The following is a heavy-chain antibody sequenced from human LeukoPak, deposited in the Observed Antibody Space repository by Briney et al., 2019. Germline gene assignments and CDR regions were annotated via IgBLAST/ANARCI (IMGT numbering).Heavy chain of an antibody. V-gene: IGHV4-34*01. CDR2: INHSGST. CDR3: ARGGLITIFGVASSLDY. CDR1: GGSFSGYY. Sequence: PSEALSLTCAVYGGSFSGYYWCWIRQPPGKGLEWIGEINHSGSTNYNPSLKSRVTISVDTSKNQFSLKLSSVTAADTAVYYCARGGLITIFGVASSLDYWGQGTLVTVSS. J-gene: IGHJ4*02. D-gene: IGHD3-3*01.